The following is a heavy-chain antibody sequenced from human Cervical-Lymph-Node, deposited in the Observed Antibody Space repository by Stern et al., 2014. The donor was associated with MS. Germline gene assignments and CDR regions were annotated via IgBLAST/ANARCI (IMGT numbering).Heavy chain of an antibody. CDR1: GYTFLDYV. V-gene: IGHV1-18*01. J-gene: IGHJ4*02. D-gene: IGHD3-22*01. CDR2: ISPSNGNT. Sequence: QMQLVQSGGEVKKPGASVKVSCKTSGYTFLDYVITWVRQAPGQRPEWMGWISPSNGNTQYARKLQGRLTMTTDKSTSTAYLELRSLRSDDTAFYYCVRDVSIKTGNFDSDSWGQGTLVTVSS. CDR3: VRDVSIKTGNFDSDS.